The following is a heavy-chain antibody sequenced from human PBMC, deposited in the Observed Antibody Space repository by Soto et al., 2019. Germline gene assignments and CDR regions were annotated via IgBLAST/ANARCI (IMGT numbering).Heavy chain of an antibody. Sequence: PGGSMLLSCAASGLTVSSYALAWVCKTPRKGLEWVSAISGSGVSTYYADSVKGRFTISRDNSKNTLYLQMNSLCSVDTAVYYCAKTVGSGYGWGQGTLVIVSS. V-gene: IGHV3-23*01. D-gene: IGHD5-12*01. J-gene: IGHJ4*02. CDR1: GLTVSSYA. CDR2: ISGSGVST. CDR3: AKTVGSGYG.